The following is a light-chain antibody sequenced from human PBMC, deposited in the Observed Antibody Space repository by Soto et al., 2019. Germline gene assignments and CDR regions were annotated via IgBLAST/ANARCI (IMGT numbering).Light chain of an antibody. J-gene: IGLJ1*01. CDR1: DRDIGDYNY. CDR3: SSYTKRSHHV. CDR2: EVS. Sequence: QSVLAQPASVSGSPGQSITISCSGTDRDIGDYNYVSWYQQLPGRAPKLMIYEVSNRPSGVSNRFSASKSGNTASLTISGLQAEDEADYYCSSYTKRSHHVFGTRTKVTV. V-gene: IGLV2-14*01.